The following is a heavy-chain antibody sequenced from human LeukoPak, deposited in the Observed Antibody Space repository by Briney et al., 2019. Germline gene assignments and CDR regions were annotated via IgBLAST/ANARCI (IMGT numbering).Heavy chain of an antibody. CDR2: ISSSGSYI. J-gene: IGHJ4*02. V-gene: IGHV3-21*01. CDR3: ASGPLEPCTSCPPIDY. D-gene: IGHD2-2*01. Sequence: GGSLRLSCAASGFTFSTYSMDWVRQAPGKGLEWVSSISSSGSYIYYADSMKGRFTISRDNAKNSLYLQMNSLRAEDTAVYYCASGPLEPCTSCPPIDYWGQGTLVTVSS. CDR1: GFTFSTYS.